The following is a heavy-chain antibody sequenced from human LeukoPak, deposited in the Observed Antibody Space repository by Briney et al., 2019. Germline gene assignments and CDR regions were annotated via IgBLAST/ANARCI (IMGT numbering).Heavy chain of an antibody. CDR3: ARGGNYWPQWWFDP. CDR1: GYSISSGYY. Sequence: SETLSLTCTVSGYSISSGYYWGWIRQPPGKGLEWIGSIYHSGSTYYNPSLKSRVTISVDTSKNQFSLKLSSVTAADTAVYYCARGGNYWPQWWFDPWGRGTLVSVSS. D-gene: IGHD1-26*01. J-gene: IGHJ5*02. V-gene: IGHV4-38-2*02. CDR2: IYHSGST.